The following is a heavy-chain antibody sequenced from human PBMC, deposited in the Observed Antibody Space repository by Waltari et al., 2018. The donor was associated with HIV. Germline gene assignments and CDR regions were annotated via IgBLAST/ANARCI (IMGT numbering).Heavy chain of an antibody. J-gene: IGHJ3*02. V-gene: IGHV4-4*02. CDR1: GGSISSSNW. D-gene: IGHD5-12*01. CDR2: IYHSGST. CDR3: ARDKEYSGYDGGSDAFDI. Sequence: QVQLQESGPGLVKPSGTLSLTCAVSGGSISSSNWWSWVRQPPGKGMEWIGEIYHSGSTNYNPSLKSRVTISVDKSKNQFSLKLSSVTAADTAVYYCARDKEYSGYDGGSDAFDIWGQGTMVTVSS.